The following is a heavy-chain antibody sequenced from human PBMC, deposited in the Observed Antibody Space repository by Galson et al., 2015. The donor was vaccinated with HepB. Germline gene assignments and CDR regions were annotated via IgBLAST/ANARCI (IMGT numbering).Heavy chain of an antibody. J-gene: IGHJ6*02. CDR1: GYTLTELS. V-gene: IGHV1-24*01. CDR3: CSSSKNNYYYYYGMDV. CDR2: FDPEDGET. Sequence: SVKVSCKVSGYTLTELSMHWVRQAPGKGLEWMGGFDPEDGETIYAQKFQGRVTMTEDTSTDTAYMELSSLRSEDTAVYYCCSSSKNNYYYYYGMDVWGQGTTVTVSS. D-gene: IGHD6-6*01.